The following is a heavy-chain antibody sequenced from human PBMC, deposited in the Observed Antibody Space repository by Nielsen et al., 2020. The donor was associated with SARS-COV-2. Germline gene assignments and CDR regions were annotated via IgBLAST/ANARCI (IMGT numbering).Heavy chain of an antibody. V-gene: IGHV1-69*06. D-gene: IGHD3-16*02. CDR1: GGTFSSYA. CDR2: IIPIFGTA. Sequence: SVKVSCKASGGTFSSYAISWVRQAPGQGLEWMGGIIPIFGTANYAQKFQGRVTITADKSTSTAHMELSSLRSEDTAVYYCARHGDYVWGSYRPLYYYGMDVWGQGTTVTVSS. CDR3: ARHGDYVWGSYRPLYYYGMDV. J-gene: IGHJ6*02.